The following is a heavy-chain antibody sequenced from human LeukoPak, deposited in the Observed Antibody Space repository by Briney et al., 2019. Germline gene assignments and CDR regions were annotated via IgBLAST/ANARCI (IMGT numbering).Heavy chain of an antibody. CDR3: ARDWNGVVDY. CDR1: GLTFSSNS. D-gene: IGHD1-1*01. Sequence: PGGSLRLPCAVSGLTFSSNSMNWVRQAPGKGLEWVSYISSSSSTIYYADSVKGRFTISRDNVKNSLYLQINSLRDEDTAVYYCARDWNGVVDYWGQGTLVTVSS. CDR2: ISSSSSTI. J-gene: IGHJ4*02. V-gene: IGHV3-48*02.